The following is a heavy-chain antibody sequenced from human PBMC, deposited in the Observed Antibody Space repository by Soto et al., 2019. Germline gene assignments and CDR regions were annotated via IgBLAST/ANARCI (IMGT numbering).Heavy chain of an antibody. Sequence: EVQLVESGGGLVKPGGSLRLSCAASGFTFTNAWMNWVRQAPGKGLEWVGRIKSETDGGTTDYAAPVKGRFIISRADSKNTLYLQMNSLKTDDTAVYFCTTEPYSSSFDYWGQGTLVTVSS. CDR3: TTEPYSSSFDY. CDR2: IKSETDGGTT. J-gene: IGHJ4*02. D-gene: IGHD6-13*01. CDR1: GFTFTNAW. V-gene: IGHV3-15*07.